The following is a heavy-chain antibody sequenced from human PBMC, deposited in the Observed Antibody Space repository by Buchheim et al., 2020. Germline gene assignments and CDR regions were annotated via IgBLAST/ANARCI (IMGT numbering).Heavy chain of an antibody. J-gene: IGHJ6*02. CDR1: GYTFTSYY. D-gene: IGHD3-9*01. CDR2: INPSGGST. Sequence: QVQLVQSGAEVKKPGASVKVSCKASGYTFTSYYMHWVRQAPGQGLEWMGIINPSGGSTSYAQKFQGRVTMTRDTSTSTVYMELSSLRSEDTVVYYCARVDPDPPKDGWYYYGMDVWGQGTT. CDR3: ARVDPDPPKDGWYYYGMDV. V-gene: IGHV1-46*03.